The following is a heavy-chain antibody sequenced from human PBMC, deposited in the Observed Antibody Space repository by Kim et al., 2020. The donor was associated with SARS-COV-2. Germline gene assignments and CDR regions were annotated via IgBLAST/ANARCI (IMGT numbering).Heavy chain of an antibody. J-gene: IGHJ4*02. Sequence: SETLSLTCTVSGGSISSSSYYWGWIRQPPGKGLEWIGSIYYSGSTYYNPSLKSRVTISVDTSKNQFSLKLSSVTAADTAVYYCARLQIPIVVVPAADSYYFDYWGQGTLVTVSS. D-gene: IGHD2-2*01. CDR2: IYYSGST. CDR3: ARLQIPIVVVPAADSYYFDY. CDR1: GGSISSSSYY. V-gene: IGHV4-39*01.